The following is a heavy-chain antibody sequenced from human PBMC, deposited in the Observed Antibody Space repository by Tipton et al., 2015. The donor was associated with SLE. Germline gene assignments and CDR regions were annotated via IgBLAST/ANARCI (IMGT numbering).Heavy chain of an antibody. Sequence: TLSLTCAVSGGSICSYYWSWIRQPPGKGLEWIGYIYYSGSTNYNPSLKSRVTISADTSTNQFSLKLDSVTAADTAVYYCARASYDYSIDTAYYYYYMDVWGKGTTVTVSS. CDR2: IYYSGST. V-gene: IGHV4-59*01. CDR1: GGSICSYY. D-gene: IGHD4-11*01. CDR3: ARASYDYSIDTAYYYYYMDV. J-gene: IGHJ6*03.